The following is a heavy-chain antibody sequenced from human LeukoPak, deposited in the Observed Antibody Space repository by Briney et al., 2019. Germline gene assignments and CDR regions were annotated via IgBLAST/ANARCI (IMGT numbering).Heavy chain of an antibody. J-gene: IGHJ4*02. V-gene: IGHV3-49*03. CDR2: IRSRAYGGTT. Sequence: GGSLRLSCTATGFTFGDYAMSWFRQAPGKGLEWVGFIRSRAYGGTTEYAASVKGRFTISRDDSKSIAHLQMNSLKTEDTAVYYCTRSYYDSSGYYKYWGQGTLVTVSS. CDR3: TRSYYDSSGYYKY. CDR1: GFTFGDYA. D-gene: IGHD3-22*01.